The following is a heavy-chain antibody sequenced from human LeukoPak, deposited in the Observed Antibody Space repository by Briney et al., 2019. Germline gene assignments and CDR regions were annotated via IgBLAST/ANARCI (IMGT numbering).Heavy chain of an antibody. D-gene: IGHD5-12*01. Sequence: SVKVSCKASGYTFIGYYVHWVRQAPGQGLDWMGRIIPILGIANYAQKFHGRVTITADKSTSTAYMELSSLRSEDTAVYYCARDHQTITITLGYGMDVWGQGTTVTVSS. CDR3: ARDHQTITITLGYGMDV. CDR2: IIPILGIA. V-gene: IGHV1-69*04. J-gene: IGHJ6*02. CDR1: GYTFIGYY.